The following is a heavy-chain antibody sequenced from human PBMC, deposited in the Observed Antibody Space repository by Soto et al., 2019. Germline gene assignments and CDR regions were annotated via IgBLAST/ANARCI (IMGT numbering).Heavy chain of an antibody. D-gene: IGHD1-1*01. CDR1: GFTFSSYA. CDR2: ISYDGSNK. CDR3: ATTHDYDYGMDV. J-gene: IGHJ6*02. V-gene: IGHV3-30-3*01. Sequence: PGGSLRLSCAASGFTFSSYAMHWVRQAPGKGLEWVAVISYDGSNKYYADSVKGRFTISRDNSKNTLYLQMNSLRAEDTAVYYCATTHDYDYGMDVWGQGTTVTVSS.